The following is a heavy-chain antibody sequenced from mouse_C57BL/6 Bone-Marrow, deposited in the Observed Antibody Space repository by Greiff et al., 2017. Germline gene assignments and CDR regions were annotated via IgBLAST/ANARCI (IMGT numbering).Heavy chain of an antibody. CDR3: ERWGYGNWVFDY. J-gene: IGHJ2*01. CDR2: ISNGGGST. Sequence: DVKLVESGGGLVQPGGSLKLSCAASGFTFSDYYMYWVRQTPEKRLEWVAYISNGGGSTYYPDTVKGRFTISRDNAKNTLYLQMSRLKSEDTAMYYCERWGYGNWVFDYWGQGTTLTVSS. D-gene: IGHD2-1*01. CDR1: GFTFSDYY. V-gene: IGHV5-12*01.